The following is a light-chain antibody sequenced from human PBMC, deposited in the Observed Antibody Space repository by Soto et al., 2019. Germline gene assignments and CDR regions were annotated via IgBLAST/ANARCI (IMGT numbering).Light chain of an antibody. CDR2: EGN. J-gene: IGLJ1*01. CDR3: PSYAGGNNH. CDR1: SSDIGGYNY. V-gene: IGLV2-8*01. Sequence: QSALTQPPSASGSPGQSVTISCTGTSSDIGGYNYVSWYLQHPGKVPKLMVYEGNKRPSGVPDRFSGSKSGNTASLTVSGLQAEDEADYYCPSYAGGNNHFGPGTKVTVL.